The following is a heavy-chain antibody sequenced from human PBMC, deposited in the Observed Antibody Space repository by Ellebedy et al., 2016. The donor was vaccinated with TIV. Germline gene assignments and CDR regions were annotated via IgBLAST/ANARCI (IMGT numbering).Heavy chain of an antibody. CDR2: IYYSGSA. Sequence: LRLSXTVSGGSIGSGAYYWTWIRQFPGKGLEWIGYIYYSGSAYYNPTLRSQVTISVDMSKNLFSLRLSSVTAADTAVYYCAREGASCSGGGCYYYDGVDVWGQGTTVTVSS. V-gene: IGHV4-31*01. CDR3: AREGASCSGGGCYYYDGVDV. CDR1: GGSIGSGAYY. D-gene: IGHD2-15*01. J-gene: IGHJ6*02.